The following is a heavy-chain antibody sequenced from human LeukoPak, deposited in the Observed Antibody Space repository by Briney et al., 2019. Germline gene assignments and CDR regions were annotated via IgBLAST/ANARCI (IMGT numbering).Heavy chain of an antibody. J-gene: IGHJ4*02. CDR3: SRDRAVTATVVFDY. CDR2: IRGKAYGGTT. V-gene: IGHV3-49*04. D-gene: IGHD2-15*01. Sequence: GGSLRLSCTTSGFTFGDYAMSWVRQAPGKGLEWVGFIRGKAYGGTTEYAASVKGSFTVSRDDSNSIAYLQMNSLRSEDTAVYYCSRDRAVTATVVFDYWGQGTLVTVSS. CDR1: GFTFGDYA.